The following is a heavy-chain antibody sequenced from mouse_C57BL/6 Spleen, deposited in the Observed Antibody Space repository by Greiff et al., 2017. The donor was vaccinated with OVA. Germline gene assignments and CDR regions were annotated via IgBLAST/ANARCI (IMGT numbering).Heavy chain of an antibody. Sequence: QVQLKQPGAELVKPGASVKLSCKASGYTFTSYWMHWVKQRPGRGLEWIGRIDPNSGGTKYNEKFKSKATLTVDKPSSTAYMQLSSLTSEDSAVYYCAREGTTVVVQPYYAMDYWGQGTSVTVSS. D-gene: IGHD1-1*01. CDR3: AREGTTVVVQPYYAMDY. V-gene: IGHV1-72*01. CDR2: IDPNSGGT. CDR1: GYTFTSYW. J-gene: IGHJ4*01.